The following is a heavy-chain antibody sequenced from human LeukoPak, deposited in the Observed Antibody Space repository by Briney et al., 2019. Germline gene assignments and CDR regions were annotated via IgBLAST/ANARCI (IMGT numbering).Heavy chain of an antibody. CDR3: ARDGGLYYDILTGTDY. Sequence: GGSLRLSCAASGFTFSNYWMHWVRQAPGKGLEWVSSISSSSSYIYYADSVKGRFTISRDNAKNSLYLQMNSLRAEDTAVYYCARDGGLYYDILTGTDYWGQGTLVTVSS. CDR1: GFTFSNYW. J-gene: IGHJ4*02. V-gene: IGHV3-21*01. CDR2: ISSSSSYI. D-gene: IGHD3-9*01.